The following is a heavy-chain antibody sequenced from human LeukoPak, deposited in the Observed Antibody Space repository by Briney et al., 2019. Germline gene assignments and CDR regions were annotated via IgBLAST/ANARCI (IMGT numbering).Heavy chain of an antibody. CDR2: ISYDGRHK. Sequence: PGSSLRLSCVASGFTFSSYGMHWVRQAPGKGLEWVAVISYDGRHKYYADSVKGRFTISRDNSKNTLYLQMNSLRAEDTAMYYCARVPSIAAVGIRLDYWGQGTLVTVSS. CDR3: ARVPSIAAVGIRLDY. V-gene: IGHV3-30*03. D-gene: IGHD6-13*01. CDR1: GFTFSSYG. J-gene: IGHJ4*02.